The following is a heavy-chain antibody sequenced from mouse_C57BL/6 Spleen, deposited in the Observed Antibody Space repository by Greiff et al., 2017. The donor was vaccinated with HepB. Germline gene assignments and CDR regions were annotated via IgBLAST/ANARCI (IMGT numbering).Heavy chain of an antibody. V-gene: IGHV1-15*01. CDR2: IDPETGGT. D-gene: IGHD2-2*01. CDR1: GYTFTDYE. CDR3: TRIYYGYDGWCAY. J-gene: IGHJ3*01. Sequence: QVQLQQSGAELVRPGASVTLSCKASGYTFTDYEMHWVKQTPVHGLEWIGAIDPETGGTAYNQKFKGKAILTADKSSSTAYMELRSLTSEDSAVYYCTRIYYGYDGWCAYWGQGTLVTVSA.